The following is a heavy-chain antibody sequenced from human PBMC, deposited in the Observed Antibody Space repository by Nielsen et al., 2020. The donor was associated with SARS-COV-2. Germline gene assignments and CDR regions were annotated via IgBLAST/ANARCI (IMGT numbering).Heavy chain of an antibody. CDR3: ANMASGWYYFDY. D-gene: IGHD6-19*01. V-gene: IGHV3-48*01. Sequence: GESLKISCAASGFTFSSYSMNWVRQAPGKGLEWVSYISSSSSTTYYADSVKGRFTISRDNSKNTLYLQMNSLRAEDTAVYYCANMASGWYYFDYWGQGTLVTVSS. CDR2: ISSSSSTT. CDR1: GFTFSSYS. J-gene: IGHJ4*02.